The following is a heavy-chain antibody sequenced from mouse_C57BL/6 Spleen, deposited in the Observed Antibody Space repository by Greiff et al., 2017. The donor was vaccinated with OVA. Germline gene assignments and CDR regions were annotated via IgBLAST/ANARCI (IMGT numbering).Heavy chain of an antibody. CDR2: INPNYGTT. CDR3: ARGYYGSSPSWFAY. Sequence: EVKLMESGPELVKPGASVKISCKASGYSFTDYNMNWVKQSNGKSLEWIGVINPNYGTTSYNQKFKGKATLTVDQSSSTAYMQLNSLTSEDSAVYYGARGYYGSSPSWFAYWGQGTLVTVSA. CDR1: GYSFTDYN. J-gene: IGHJ3*01. V-gene: IGHV1-39*01. D-gene: IGHD1-1*01.